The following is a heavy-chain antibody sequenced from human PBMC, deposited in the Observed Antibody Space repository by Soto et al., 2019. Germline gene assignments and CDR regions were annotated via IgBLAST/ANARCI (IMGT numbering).Heavy chain of an antibody. CDR3: ASSLMELAN. D-gene: IGHD1-26*01. V-gene: IGHV3-48*02. Sequence: VGSLILPCVVSGFTFSTYCMNWVRQAPGKGLEWVSYISSSSSTIYYADSVKGRFTISRDNAKNSLYLQMNSLRDYDTAEYYSASSLMELANWGQGTLVTV. CDR2: ISSSSSTI. CDR1: GFTFSTYC. J-gene: IGHJ4*02.